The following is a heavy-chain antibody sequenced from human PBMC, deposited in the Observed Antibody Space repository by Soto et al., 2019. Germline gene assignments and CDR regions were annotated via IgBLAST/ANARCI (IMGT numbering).Heavy chain of an antibody. CDR1: GYTFTSYG. CDR2: IKAANGDT. V-gene: IGHV1-3*01. CDR3: VRRHVSATGIDWFDP. Sequence: QVQLVQSGTEVKKPGASVKVSCKASGYTFTSYGIHWVRQAPGQRLEWMGWIKAANGDTKYSPKFQGRVTITRDTPASTAYMELSSLRSEDTAVYYCVRRHVSATGIDWFDPWGQGTLVTVSS. D-gene: IGHD6-13*01. J-gene: IGHJ5*02.